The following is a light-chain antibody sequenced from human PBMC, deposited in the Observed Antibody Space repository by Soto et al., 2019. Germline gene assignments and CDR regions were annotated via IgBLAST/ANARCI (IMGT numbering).Light chain of an antibody. CDR2: GAS. V-gene: IGKV3-20*01. CDR1: HSVSSSY. Sequence: EIVLTQSPGTLSLSPGERATLSCRASHSVSSSYLAWYQQKPGQAPRLLIYGASSRATGIPDRFSGSGSGTDFPLTISRLEPEDLAVYYCQQYGSSPPITFGQGTRLEIK. CDR3: QQYGSSPPIT. J-gene: IGKJ5*01.